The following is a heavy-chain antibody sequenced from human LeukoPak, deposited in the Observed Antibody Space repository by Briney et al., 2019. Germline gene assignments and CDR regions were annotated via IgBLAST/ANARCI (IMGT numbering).Heavy chain of an antibody. Sequence: PGRSLRLSCAASGFTFSSHGMHWVRQAPGKGLEWVTMIWNDGDNKKYADSVKGRFVISRDNSKNTLYLQMNSLGAEDTAVYYCARGCGGSPACYIIDYWGQGTLVTVSS. J-gene: IGHJ4*02. V-gene: IGHV3-33*01. CDR1: GFTFSSHG. CDR2: IWNDGDNK. CDR3: ARGCGGSPACYIIDY. D-gene: IGHD2-15*01.